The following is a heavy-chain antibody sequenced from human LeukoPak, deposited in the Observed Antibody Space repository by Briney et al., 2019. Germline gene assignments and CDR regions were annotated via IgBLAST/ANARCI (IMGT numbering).Heavy chain of an antibody. D-gene: IGHD3-22*01. CDR2: MSGSGGST. V-gene: IGHV3-23*01. CDR3: AKDWDYYDSSGYSSPLDY. CDR1: GFPFSSYA. J-gene: IGHJ4*02. Sequence: GGSLRLSCAASGFPFSSYAMRWVRQAPGKGMEWVSAMSGSGGSTYYADSGKGGFTISRDNSKNMVYLQINSLRAEDTAVYHCAKDWDYYDSSGYSSPLDYWGQGTLVTVSS.